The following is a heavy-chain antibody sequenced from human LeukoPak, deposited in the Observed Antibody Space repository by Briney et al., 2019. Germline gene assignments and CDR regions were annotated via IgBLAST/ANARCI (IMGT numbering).Heavy chain of an antibody. J-gene: IGHJ4*02. D-gene: IGHD2-15*01. CDR2: ISAYNGNT. CDR3: ARDCSGGSCYLYFDY. V-gene: IGHV1-18*01. CDR1: GYTFTSYG. Sequence: GASVKVSCKASGYTFTSYGISWVRQAPGQGLEWMGWISAYNGNTNYAQKLQGRVTMTTDTSTSTAYMERRSLRSDDTAVYYCARDCSGGSCYLYFDYWGQGTLVTVSS.